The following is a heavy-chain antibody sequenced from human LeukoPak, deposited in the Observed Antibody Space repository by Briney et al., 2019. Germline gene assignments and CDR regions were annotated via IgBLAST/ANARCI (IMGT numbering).Heavy chain of an antibody. D-gene: IGHD3-10*01. CDR3: ARLSYYYGSGSYFGYFDY. CDR1: GFTFSSYS. V-gene: IGHV3-21*01. Sequence: GGSLRLSCAASGFTFSSYSMNWVRQAPGKGLEWVSSISSSSSYIYYADSVKGRFTISRDNAKNSLYLQMNSLRAEDTAVYYCARLSYYYGSGSYFGYFDYWGQGTLVTVSS. CDR2: ISSSSSYI. J-gene: IGHJ4*02.